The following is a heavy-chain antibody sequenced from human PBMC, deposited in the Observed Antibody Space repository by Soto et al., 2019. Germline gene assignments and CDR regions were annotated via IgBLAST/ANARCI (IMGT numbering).Heavy chain of an antibody. CDR3: ARTPLL. J-gene: IGHJ4*02. CDR1: GGSISSGGYY. Sequence: QVQLQESGPGLVKPSQTLSLTCTVSGGSISSGGYYWSWIRQHPGKGLEWIGYIYYSGSTYYNPSLNSRVTISVATSKNQFPLTPIPVTAADTAVNYCARTPLLWGQGTLFTVSS. D-gene: IGHD1-26*01. V-gene: IGHV4-31*03. CDR2: IYYSGST.